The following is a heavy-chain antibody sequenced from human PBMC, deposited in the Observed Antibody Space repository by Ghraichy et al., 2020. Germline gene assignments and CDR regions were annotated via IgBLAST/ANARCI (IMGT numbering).Heavy chain of an antibody. Sequence: SETLSLTCTVSGGSISSSSYYWGWIRQPPGKGLEWIGSIYYSGSTYYNPSLKSRVTISVDTSKNQFSLKLSSVTAADTAVYYCARLGSGYYYAVDYWGQGTLVTVSS. D-gene: IGHD3-22*01. J-gene: IGHJ4*02. CDR2: IYYSGST. CDR3: ARLGSGYYYAVDY. V-gene: IGHV4-39*01. CDR1: GGSISSSSYY.